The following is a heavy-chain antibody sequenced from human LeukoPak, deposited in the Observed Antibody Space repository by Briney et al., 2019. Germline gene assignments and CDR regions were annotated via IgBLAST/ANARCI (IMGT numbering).Heavy chain of an antibody. D-gene: IGHD3-10*01. J-gene: IGHJ6*03. V-gene: IGHV3-43D*04. Sequence: TGGSLRLSCAASGFTFDDYVMHWVRQAPGKGLEWVSLISWDGGSTYYADSVKGRFTISRDNSKNSLYLQMNSLRAEDTALYYCAKDPYYGSSQGYMDVWGKGTTVTVSS. CDR2: ISWDGGST. CDR1: GFTFDDYV. CDR3: AKDPYYGSSQGYMDV.